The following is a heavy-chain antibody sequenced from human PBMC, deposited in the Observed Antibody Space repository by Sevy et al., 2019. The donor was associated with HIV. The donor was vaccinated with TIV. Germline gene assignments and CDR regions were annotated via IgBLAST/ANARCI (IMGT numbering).Heavy chain of an antibody. J-gene: IGHJ6*02. CDR3: ARSILAVAGSYGMDV. D-gene: IGHD6-19*01. V-gene: IGHV3-30*03. CDR2: ISSYGNEA. CDR1: GFNFSNYV. Sequence: GGSLRLSCAASGFNFSNYVLHWVRQAPGKGLEWVTFISSYGNEADYVDSVKGRFTISRDVSKNTLYLQMNSLRPEDTAVYYCARSILAVAGSYGMDVWGQGTTVTVSS.